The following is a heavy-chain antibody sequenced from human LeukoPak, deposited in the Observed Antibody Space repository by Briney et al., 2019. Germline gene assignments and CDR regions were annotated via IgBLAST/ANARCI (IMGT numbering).Heavy chain of an antibody. V-gene: IGHV3-7*01. Sequence: GESLRLTCRASGFTFSSYWMSWVRQAPGKGLEWVANIKQDGSEKNSVDSVKGRFTISRDNAKNSLYLQMNSLRAEDTAAYYCARYCGGDCFGMDVWGQGTTVTVSS. CDR2: IKQDGSEK. D-gene: IGHD2-21*01. J-gene: IGHJ6*02. CDR1: GFTFSSYW. CDR3: ARYCGGDCFGMDV.